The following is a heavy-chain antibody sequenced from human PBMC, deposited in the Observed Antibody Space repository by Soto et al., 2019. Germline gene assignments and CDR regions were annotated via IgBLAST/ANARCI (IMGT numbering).Heavy chain of an antibody. D-gene: IGHD2-8*02. CDR1: GFTFDTYA. CDR2: ISGSGDT. Sequence: EVQLLESGGGLVQPGGSLRLSCAVSGFTFDTYAMYWVRQAPGKGLEWVSTISGSGDTYYADSVKGRFTTSRDTSKKTRDLRQNSLRAEDTALYYSATRGHVVILSPALKLVVDPWGQGTLVTVSS. V-gene: IGHV3-23*01. J-gene: IGHJ5*02. CDR3: ATRGHVVILSPALKLVVDP.